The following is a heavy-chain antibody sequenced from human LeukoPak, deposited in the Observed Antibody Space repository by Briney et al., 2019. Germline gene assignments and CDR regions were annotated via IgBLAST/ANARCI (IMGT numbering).Heavy chain of an antibody. J-gene: IGHJ4*02. V-gene: IGHV4-59*01. D-gene: IGHD5/OR15-5a*01. Sequence: KPSETLSLTCTVSGGSISSYYWSWIRQPPGKGLEWIGYIYYSGSTNYNPSLKSRVTISVDTSKNQFSLKLSSVTAADTAVYYCARLSGESTIYDYWGQGTLVTVSS. CDR3: ARLSGESTIYDY. CDR1: GGSISSYY. CDR2: IYYSGST.